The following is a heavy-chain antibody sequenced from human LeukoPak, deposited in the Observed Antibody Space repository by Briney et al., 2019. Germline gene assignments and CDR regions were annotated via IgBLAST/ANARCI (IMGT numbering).Heavy chain of an antibody. Sequence: ASVKVSCKASGGTFSSYAISWVRQAPGQGLEWMGGIIPIFDTANYAQKFQGRVTITTDESTSTAYMELSSLRSEDTAVYYCARDGQQQIDYYMDVWGKGTTVTVSS. CDR1: GGTFSSYA. D-gene: IGHD6-13*01. CDR2: IIPIFDTA. J-gene: IGHJ6*03. CDR3: ARDGQQQIDYYMDV. V-gene: IGHV1-69*05.